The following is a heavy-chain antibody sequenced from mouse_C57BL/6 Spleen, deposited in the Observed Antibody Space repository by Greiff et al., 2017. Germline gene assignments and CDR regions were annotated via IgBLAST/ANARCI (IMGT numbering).Heavy chain of an antibody. CDR3: ASLDSSGYRVAY. CDR2: IDPSDSYP. CDR1: GYTFTSYW. V-gene: IGHV1-50*01. D-gene: IGHD3-2*02. J-gene: IGHJ3*01. Sequence: QVQLQQPGAELVKPGASVKLSCTASGYTFTSYWMQWVKQRPGQGLEWIGEIDPSDSYPNYNQKFKGKATLTVDTSSSTAYMQLSSLTSEDSGVYYCASLDSSGYRVAYWGQGTLVTVSA.